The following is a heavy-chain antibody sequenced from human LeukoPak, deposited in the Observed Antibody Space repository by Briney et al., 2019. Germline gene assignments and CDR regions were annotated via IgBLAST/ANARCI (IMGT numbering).Heavy chain of an antibody. D-gene: IGHD3-22*01. CDR2: IYYTGIT. CDR1: GGSISGSSYY. Sequence: SETLSLTCTVSGGSISGSSYYWGWNRQPPGKGLEWIGNIYYTGITYDNPSLKSRVTISVDTSKNQFSLKLRSVTAADTAVYYCVSPAITTFDYWGQGILVTVAS. J-gene: IGHJ4*02. CDR3: VSPAITTFDY. V-gene: IGHV4-39*01.